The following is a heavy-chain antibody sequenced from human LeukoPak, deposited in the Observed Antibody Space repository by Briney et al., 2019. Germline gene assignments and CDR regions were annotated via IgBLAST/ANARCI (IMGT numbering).Heavy chain of an antibody. Sequence: ASVKVSCKGSGCTFTSYGISWVRQAPGQALEWMGWISAYNGNTNYAQKLQGRVTMTTDTSTSTAYMELRSLRSDDTAVYYCARRGPYGDYVDYWGQGSLVTVSS. D-gene: IGHD4-17*01. CDR3: ARRGPYGDYVDY. J-gene: IGHJ4*02. V-gene: IGHV1-18*01. CDR2: ISAYNGNT. CDR1: GCTFTSYG.